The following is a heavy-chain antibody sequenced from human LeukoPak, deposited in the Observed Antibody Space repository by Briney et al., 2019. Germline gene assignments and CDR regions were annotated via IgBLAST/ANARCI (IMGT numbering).Heavy chain of an antibody. V-gene: IGHV3-30*04. D-gene: IGHD6-19*01. Sequence: GGSLRLSCAASGFSFSNYIMHWVRQAPGKGLDWVAVILENGSNQYYADSVKGRFTISRDNSKNTLFLQMNSLRGEDTAMYYCARVQGGGYRTADYWGQGTLVTVSS. CDR2: ILENGSNQ. J-gene: IGHJ4*02. CDR1: GFSFSNYI. CDR3: ARVQGGGYRTADY.